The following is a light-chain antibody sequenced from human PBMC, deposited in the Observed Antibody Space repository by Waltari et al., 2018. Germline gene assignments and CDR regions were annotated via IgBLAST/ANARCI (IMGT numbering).Light chain of an antibody. CDR1: QDLHQY. J-gene: IGKJ5*01. V-gene: IGKV1-33*01. Sequence: DIQMTQSPSSLSASVGDRVTITCQASQDLHQYLNWYHQKPGKAPKLLISGASKLEMGVPSRFSGSGSGTDFTFTITSLQPEDIGTYYCQQYNNLVLTFGQGTRLEIK. CDR2: GAS. CDR3: QQYNNLVLT.